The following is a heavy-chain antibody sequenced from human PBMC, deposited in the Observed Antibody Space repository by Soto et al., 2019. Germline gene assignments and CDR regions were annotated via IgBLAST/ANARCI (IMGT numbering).Heavy chain of an antibody. V-gene: IGHV3-23*01. CDR2: ISGSGDRT. Sequence: EVQKLESGGGLVQPGGSLRLSCAASGLTFSAYPMSWVRQAPGKGLEWVSSISGSGDRTYYADSVKGRFTISRDNSKNTLYLQMNSLRVEHTAVYFCPFGWGGGHEGYWGQGTPVTVSS. J-gene: IGHJ4*02. CDR3: PFGWGGGHEGY. CDR1: GLTFSAYP. D-gene: IGHD5-12*01.